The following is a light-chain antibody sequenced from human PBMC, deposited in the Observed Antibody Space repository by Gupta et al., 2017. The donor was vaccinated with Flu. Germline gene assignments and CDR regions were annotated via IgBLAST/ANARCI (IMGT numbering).Light chain of an antibody. J-gene: IGLJ3*02. V-gene: IGLV1-40*01. CDR1: SSNIGAGYY. Sequence: FVLTQPLSVSGAPGHRVTISCTGSSSNIGAGYYVHWYQQVPGRAPNRLIFGHNNRPSGVADRFSGSKSGTSASLAIAGLQAEDEADYYCQSYDNSLSGSKVFGGGTKLTVL. CDR3: QSYDNSLSGSKV. CDR2: GHN.